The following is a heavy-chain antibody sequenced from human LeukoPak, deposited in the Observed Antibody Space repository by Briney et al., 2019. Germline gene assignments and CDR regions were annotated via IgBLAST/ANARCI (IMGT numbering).Heavy chain of an antibody. D-gene: IGHD3-10*01. V-gene: IGHV3-23*01. Sequence: GGSLRLSCAASGFTFSSYAMSWVRQAPGKGLEWVSAISGSGGSTYYADSVKGRFTISRDNSKNTLYLQMNSLRAEDTALYYCAKDRVVRGVIINLDYWGQGTLVTVSS. CDR3: AKDRVVRGVIINLDY. J-gene: IGHJ4*02. CDR1: GFTFSSYA. CDR2: ISGSGGST.